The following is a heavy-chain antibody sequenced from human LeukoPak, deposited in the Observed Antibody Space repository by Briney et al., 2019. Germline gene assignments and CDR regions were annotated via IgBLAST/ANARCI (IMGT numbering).Heavy chain of an antibody. V-gene: IGHV3-48*03. J-gene: IGHJ4*02. Sequence: GGSLRLSCAASGFTFSSYEMNWVRQAPGKGLEWVSYISSSGSTIYYADSVKGRFTISRDNAKNSLYLQMNSLRTEDTAVYYCVRDGSSWGNFDYWGQGTLVSVSS. CDR1: GFTFSSYE. D-gene: IGHD7-27*01. CDR2: ISSSGSTI. CDR3: VRDGSSWGNFDY.